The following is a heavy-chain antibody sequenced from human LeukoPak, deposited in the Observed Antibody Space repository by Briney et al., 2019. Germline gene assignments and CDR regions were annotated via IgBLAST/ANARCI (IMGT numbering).Heavy chain of an antibody. CDR3: ARGRRFGAGSDY. D-gene: IGHD3-10*01. CDR2: INHGGNT. V-gene: IGHV4-34*01. CDR1: GGSFSSYY. J-gene: IGHJ4*02. Sequence: SETLSLTCAVYGGSFSSYYWNWIRQPPGKGLEWIGEINHGGNTNYNPSLKSRVTISINTSKTQFSLKLSSVTAADTAVYYCARGRRFGAGSDYWGQGTLVTVSS.